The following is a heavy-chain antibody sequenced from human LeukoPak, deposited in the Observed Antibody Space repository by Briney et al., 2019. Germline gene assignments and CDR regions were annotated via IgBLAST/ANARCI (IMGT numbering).Heavy chain of an antibody. V-gene: IGHV4-61*02. CDR2: IYTSGST. CDR1: GGSISSGSYC. D-gene: IGHD5-18*01. Sequence: PSETLSLTCTVSGGSISSGSYCWSWIRQPAGKGLEWIGRIYTSGSTNYNPSLKSRVTISVDTSKNQFSLKLSSVTAADTAVYYCARDRYSYGLGDAFDIWGQGTMVTVSS. J-gene: IGHJ3*02. CDR3: ARDRYSYGLGDAFDI.